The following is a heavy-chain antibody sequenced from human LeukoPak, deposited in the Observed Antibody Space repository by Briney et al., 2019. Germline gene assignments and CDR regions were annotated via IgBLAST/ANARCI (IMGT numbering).Heavy chain of an antibody. J-gene: IGHJ4*02. V-gene: IGHV3-74*01. Sequence: PGGSLRLSCAASGFTFSSYWMHWVRQVPGKGLVWVSRINSDGSSTSYADSVKGRFTNSRDNDKKALYLQMDSLRAEDTAVYYCARVPLSTSAYFEYWGQGTLVTVSS. CDR1: GFTFSSYW. D-gene: IGHD1-1*01. CDR2: INSDGSST. CDR3: ARVPLSTSAYFEY.